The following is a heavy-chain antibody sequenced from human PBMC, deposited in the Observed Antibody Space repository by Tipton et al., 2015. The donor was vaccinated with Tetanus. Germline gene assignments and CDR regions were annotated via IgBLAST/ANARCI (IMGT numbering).Heavy chain of an antibody. J-gene: IGHJ6*02. V-gene: IGHV3-7*05. CDR2: IKQDGSEK. Sequence: SLRLSCAASGFTFSSYWMSWARQAPGKGLEWVANIKQDGSEKYYVDSVKGRFTISRDNAKNSLYLQMNSLRAEDTAVYYCARDIGGDPYYDILTGHEGAYGMDVWGQGTTVTVSS. CDR1: GFTFSSYW. D-gene: IGHD3-9*01. CDR3: ARDIGGDPYYDILTGHEGAYGMDV.